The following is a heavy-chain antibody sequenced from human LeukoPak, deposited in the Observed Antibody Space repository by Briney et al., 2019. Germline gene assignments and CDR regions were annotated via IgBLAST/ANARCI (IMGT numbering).Heavy chain of an antibody. Sequence: GGSLRLSCAASGFTFSVYWMSWVRQAPGKGLEWVGRIKSKTDGGTTDYAAPVKGRFTISRDDSKNTLYLQMNSLKTEDTAVYYCTTDAQLLWFGELPSGGYWGQGTLVTVSS. V-gene: IGHV3-15*01. CDR3: TTDAQLLWFGELPSGGY. CDR1: GFTFSVYW. D-gene: IGHD3-10*01. CDR2: IKSKTDGGTT. J-gene: IGHJ4*02.